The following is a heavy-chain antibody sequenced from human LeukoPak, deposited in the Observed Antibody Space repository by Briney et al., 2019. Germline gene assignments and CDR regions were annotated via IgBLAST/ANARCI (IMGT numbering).Heavy chain of an antibody. CDR3: TRTINSWFDP. Sequence: ASVKISCKPSGYTFINHYIHWVRQAPGQGLEWMGVIRPTDGSTSYAQNFQGRHSMTSDTSTSTAYMELSSLRSEDTAIYYCTRTINSWFDPWGQGTPVSVSS. D-gene: IGHD3-9*01. CDR1: GYTFINHY. J-gene: IGHJ5*02. CDR2: IRPTDGST. V-gene: IGHV1-46*01.